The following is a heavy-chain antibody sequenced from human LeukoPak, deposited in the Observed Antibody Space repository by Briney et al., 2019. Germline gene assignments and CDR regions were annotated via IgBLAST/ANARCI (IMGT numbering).Heavy chain of an antibody. Sequence: PGGSLRLSCAASGFTVSSNYMSWVRQAPGKGLEWVSVIYSGGSTYYADSVKGRFTISRDNSKNTLYLQMNSLRAEDTAVYYCASQHIVVVNQRGAFDIWGQGTMVTVSS. CDR2: IYSGGST. CDR3: ASQHIVVVNQRGAFDI. V-gene: IGHV3-66*02. J-gene: IGHJ3*02. D-gene: IGHD2-21*01. CDR1: GFTVSSNY.